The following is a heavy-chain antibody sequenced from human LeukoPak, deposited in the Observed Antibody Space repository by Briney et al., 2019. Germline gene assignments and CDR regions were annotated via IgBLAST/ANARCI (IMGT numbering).Heavy chain of an antibody. CDR2: MNPNSGNT. CDR3: ARHEYSSSWGYYYYYMDV. J-gene: IGHJ6*03. CDR1: GYTFTRYD. V-gene: IGHV1-8*01. D-gene: IGHD6-6*01. Sequence: ASVKVSCKASGYTFTRYDINWMRQATGQGLEWMGWMNPNSGNTGYAQKFQGRVTMTRNTSISTAYMELSSLRSEDTAVYYCARHEYSSSWGYYYYYMDVWGKGTTVTVSS.